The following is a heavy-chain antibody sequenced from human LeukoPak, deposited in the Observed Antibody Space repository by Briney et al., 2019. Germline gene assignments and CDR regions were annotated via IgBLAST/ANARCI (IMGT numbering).Heavy chain of an antibody. D-gene: IGHD1-1*01. CDR2: FDPEDGET. V-gene: IGHV1-24*01. Sequence: ASVKVSCKVSGYTLTELSMHWVRQAPGKGLEWMGGFDPEDGETIYAQKLQGRVTMTEDTSTDTAYMELSSLRSEDTAVYYCATLYDWNDVFDYWGQGTLVTVSS. CDR3: ATLYDWNDVFDY. J-gene: IGHJ4*02. CDR1: GYTLTELS.